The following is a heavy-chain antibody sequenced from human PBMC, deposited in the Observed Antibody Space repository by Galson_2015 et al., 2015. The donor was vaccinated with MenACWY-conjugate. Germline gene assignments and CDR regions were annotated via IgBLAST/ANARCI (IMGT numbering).Heavy chain of an antibody. D-gene: IGHD1-1*01. J-gene: IGHJ4*02. Sequence: SLRLSCAASGFTFNNYWMHWVRQPPGKGLEWLSYIKADGSFSNYADSVKGRFTISTDNAKNMVYLQMDGLGDEDTAVYFCARENNWSFDSWGRGTLVTVSS. V-gene: IGHV3-74*01. CDR2: IKADGSFS. CDR1: GFTFNNYW. CDR3: ARENNWSFDS.